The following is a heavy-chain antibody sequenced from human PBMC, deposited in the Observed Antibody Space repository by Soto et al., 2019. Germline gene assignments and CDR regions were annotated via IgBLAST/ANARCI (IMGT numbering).Heavy chain of an antibody. CDR3: ARASSSSWYYYGMDV. V-gene: IGHV4-59*01. CDR2: IYYSGST. D-gene: IGHD6-13*01. CDR1: GGSISSYY. J-gene: IGHJ6*02. Sequence: QVQLQESGPGLVKPSETLSLTCTVSGGSISSYYWSWIRQPPGKGLEWIGYIYYSGSTNYNPSLKSRVTIPVDKSKNQFPLKLSSVTAADTAVYYCARASSSSWYYYGMDVWGQGTTVTVSS.